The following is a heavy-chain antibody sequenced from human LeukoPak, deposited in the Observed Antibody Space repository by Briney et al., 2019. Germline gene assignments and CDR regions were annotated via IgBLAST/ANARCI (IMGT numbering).Heavy chain of an antibody. D-gene: IGHD3-3*01. CDR1: GFTFSSYG. CDR2: ISYDGSNK. CDR3: AKDLADFWSGSDFSSGYYYYYGMDV. Sequence: QSGGSLRLSCAASGFTFSSYGMHWVRQAPGKGLEWVAVISYDGSNKCYADSVKGRFTISRDNSKNTLYLQMNSLRAEDTAVYYCAKDLADFWSGSDFSSGYYYYYGMDVWGQGTTVTVSS. V-gene: IGHV3-30*18. J-gene: IGHJ6*02.